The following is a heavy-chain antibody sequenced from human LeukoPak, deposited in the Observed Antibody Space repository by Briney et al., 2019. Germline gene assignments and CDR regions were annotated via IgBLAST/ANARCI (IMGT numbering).Heavy chain of an antibody. CDR3: ARDWAVEVPAASTPLRRDY. J-gene: IGHJ4*02. D-gene: IGHD2-2*01. V-gene: IGHV3-11*04. CDR1: GFTFSDYY. CDR2: ISSSGSTI. Sequence: PGGYLRLSCAASGFTFSDYYMSWIRQAPGKGLEWVSYISSSGSTIYYADSVKGRFTISRDNAKNSLYLQMNSLRAEDTAVYYCARDWAVEVPAASTPLRRDYWGQGTLVTVSS.